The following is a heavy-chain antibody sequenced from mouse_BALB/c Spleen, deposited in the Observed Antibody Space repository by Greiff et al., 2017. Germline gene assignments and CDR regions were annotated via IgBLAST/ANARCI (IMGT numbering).Heavy chain of an antibody. CDR1: GFTFSSYA. Sequence: EVMLVESGGGLVKPGGSLKLSCAASGFTFSSYAMSWVRQTPEKRLEWVASISSGGSTYYPDSVKGRFTISRDNPKNTLFLQMTSLRSEDTAMYYCARSAYGDYAMDYWGQGTAVTVSS. D-gene: IGHD1-1*01. CDR2: ISSGGST. J-gene: IGHJ4*01. V-gene: IGHV5-6-5*01. CDR3: ARSAYGDYAMDY.